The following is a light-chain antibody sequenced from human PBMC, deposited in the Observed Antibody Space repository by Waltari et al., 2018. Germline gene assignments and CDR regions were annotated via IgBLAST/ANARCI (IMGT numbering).Light chain of an antibody. CDR2: EVN. J-gene: IGLJ1*01. Sequence: QSALTQPASVSASPGPSIPVSCSGSIRDIGLFKVVSWFQQYPGKPPRLIIYEVNKRPPGISDRFSATKSGNVASLTISGLQADDEADYYCCSFTSSSTYVFGSGTTVTVL. CDR3: CSFTSSSTYV. CDR1: IRDIGLFKV. V-gene: IGLV2-23*02.